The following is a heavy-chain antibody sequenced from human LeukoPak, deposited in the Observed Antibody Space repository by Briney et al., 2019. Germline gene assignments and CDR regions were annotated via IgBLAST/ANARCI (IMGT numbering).Heavy chain of an antibody. D-gene: IGHD6-19*01. CDR2: IKSKTDGGTT. CDR1: GIPYTYAW. Sequence: GGSLRLSCAASGIPYTYAWMSWVRQAPGKGLEWVGRIKSKTDGGTTEYAAPVKGRFTISRDDSKSTLYLQMNSLKTEGTAVYYCAKYGSGWSYDYWGQGTLVTVSS. CDR3: AKYGSGWSYDY. V-gene: IGHV3-15*01. J-gene: IGHJ4*02.